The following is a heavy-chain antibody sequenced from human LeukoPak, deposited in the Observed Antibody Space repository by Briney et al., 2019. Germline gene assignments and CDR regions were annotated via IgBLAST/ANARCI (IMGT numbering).Heavy chain of an antibody. CDR1: GFTFDDYS. CDR3: AKDRTYSAYAALDY. Sequence: PGRSLRLSCAASGFTFDDYSMYWVQQAPGKGLEWVSGISWNSGSAGYADSVKGRFTISRDSAKNSLYLQMNSLRTEDTALYYCAKDRTYSAYAALDYWGREPWSPSPQ. J-gene: IGHJ4*02. D-gene: IGHD5-12*01. V-gene: IGHV3-9*01. CDR2: ISWNSGSA.